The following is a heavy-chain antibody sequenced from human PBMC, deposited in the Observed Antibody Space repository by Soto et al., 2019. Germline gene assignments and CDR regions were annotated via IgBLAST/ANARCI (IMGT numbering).Heavy chain of an antibody. CDR3: AREVKGCTPAFVY. CDR2: ISPMFGAA. CDR1: GGTFTTYA. J-gene: IGHJ4*02. Sequence: QVQLVQSGAEMKTPGSSVKVSCQSSGGTFTTYAMNGVRQAPGQGPEWMGDISPMFGAANSPPKFQGRVTMTADESTGTSYMQLSSVTSEDTDLYFCAREVKGCTPAFVYWGQGTLVTVSS. V-gene: IGHV1-69*19.